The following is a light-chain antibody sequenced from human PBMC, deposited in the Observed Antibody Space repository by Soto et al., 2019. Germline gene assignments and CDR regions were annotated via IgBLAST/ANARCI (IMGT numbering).Light chain of an antibody. CDR2: ATS. Sequence: DIQMTQSPSSLSASVGDRVTITCRASQSISSYLNWFQQKPGKAPKVLIYATSGLQSGVPSRFSGSGSGTEFTLTINSLQPDDFATYYCQQYHIYSGTFGQGTKVDIK. CDR3: QQYHIYSGT. J-gene: IGKJ1*01. V-gene: IGKV1-39*01. CDR1: QSISSY.